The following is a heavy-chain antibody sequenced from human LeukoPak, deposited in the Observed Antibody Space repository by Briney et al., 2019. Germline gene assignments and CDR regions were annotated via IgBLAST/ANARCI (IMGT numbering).Heavy chain of an antibody. V-gene: IGHV1-8*03. J-gene: IGHJ4*02. Sequence: ASVKVSCKASGYTFTSYDINWVRQATGQGLEWMGWMNPDSGDTGYAQKFQGRVTVTRDTSTSTAYMELSSLRSDDTAVYYCARGRYDSSGYYSYWGQGTLVTVSS. D-gene: IGHD3-22*01. CDR1: GYTFTSYD. CDR3: ARGRYDSSGYYSY. CDR2: MNPDSGDT.